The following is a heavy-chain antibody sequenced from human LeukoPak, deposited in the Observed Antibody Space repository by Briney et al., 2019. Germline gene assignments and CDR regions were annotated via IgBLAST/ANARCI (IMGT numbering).Heavy chain of an antibody. CDR1: GFTVSSNY. V-gene: IGHV3-66*01. CDR2: IYSGGST. CDR3: VRDGGVSGYDLLDY. Sequence: GGSLRLSCAASGFTVSSNYMNRVRQAPGKGLEWVSVIYSGGSTYYADSVKGRFTISRDNSKNTLFLQMNSLRAEDTAVYYCVRDGGVSGYDLLDYWGQGTLVTVSS. D-gene: IGHD5-12*01. J-gene: IGHJ4*02.